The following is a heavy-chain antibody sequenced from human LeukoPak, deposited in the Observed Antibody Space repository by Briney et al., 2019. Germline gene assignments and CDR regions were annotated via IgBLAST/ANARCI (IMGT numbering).Heavy chain of an antibody. CDR3: ARSVLGYSYGLHIDY. CDR1: GGSNSSLY. V-gene: IGHV4-59*01. D-gene: IGHD5-18*01. Sequence: SETLSLTCTVSGGSNSSLYWSWIRQSPGEGLEWIGYIHYRGSTNYNPSLKSRVTISVDTSKNQFSLKLSSLTAADTAVYYCARSVLGYSYGLHIDYWGQGTLVTVSS. CDR2: IHYRGST. J-gene: IGHJ4*02.